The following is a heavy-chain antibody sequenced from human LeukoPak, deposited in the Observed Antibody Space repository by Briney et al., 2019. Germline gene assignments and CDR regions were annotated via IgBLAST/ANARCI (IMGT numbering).Heavy chain of an antibody. J-gene: IGHJ4*02. CDR3: ARGWIQLWPRVYYFDY. CDR2: IYHSGST. CDR1: GGSISSSNW. Sequence: SETLSLTCAVSGGSISSSNWWSWVRQPPGKGLEWIGEIYHSGSTNYNPSLKSRVTISVDKSKNQFSLKLSSVTAADTAVYYCARGWIQLWPRVYYFDYWGQGALVTVSS. V-gene: IGHV4-4*02. D-gene: IGHD5-18*01.